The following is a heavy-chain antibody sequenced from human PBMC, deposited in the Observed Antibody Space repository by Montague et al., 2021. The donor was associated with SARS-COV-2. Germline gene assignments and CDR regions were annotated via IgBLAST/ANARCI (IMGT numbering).Heavy chain of an antibody. V-gene: IGHV3-23*01. Sequence: SVRLSCAASGFTFSSYVMSWVRQAPGKGLEWVSAISGSGGSTYYADSVKGRFTISRDNSKNTLYLQMNSLRAEDTAVYYCAKEISSSWIASYYGMDVWGQGTTVTVSS. CDR3: AKEISSSWIASYYGMDV. CDR2: ISGSGGST. CDR1: GFTFSSYV. J-gene: IGHJ6*02. D-gene: IGHD6-13*01.